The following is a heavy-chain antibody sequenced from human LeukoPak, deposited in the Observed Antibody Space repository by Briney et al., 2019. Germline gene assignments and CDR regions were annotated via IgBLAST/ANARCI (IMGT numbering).Heavy chain of an antibody. CDR2: IKSKADGGTT. CDR1: GFIFSYAW. J-gene: IGHJ3*02. CDR3: TARVTRGDDAFDI. V-gene: IGHV3-15*01. D-gene: IGHD3-10*01. Sequence: GGSLRLSCAASGFIFSYAWMNWVRRAPGMGLEWVGRIKSKADGGTTDYAAPVKGRFTISRDDSKNTLYLQMNSLKTEDTAVYYCTARVTRGDDAFDIWGQGTMVTVS.